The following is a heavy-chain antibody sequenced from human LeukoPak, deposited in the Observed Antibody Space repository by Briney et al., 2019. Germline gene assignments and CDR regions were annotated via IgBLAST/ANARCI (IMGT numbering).Heavy chain of an antibody. CDR1: GFTFSSYS. Sequence: KTGGSLRLSCAASGFTFSSYSMNWVRQAPGKGLEWVSSISSSSSYIYYADSVKGRFTISRDNAKNSLYLQMNSLRAEDTAVYYCARDSKRPREWGSPASAFDIWGQGTMVTVSS. J-gene: IGHJ3*02. CDR2: ISSSSSYI. CDR3: ARDSKRPREWGSPASAFDI. V-gene: IGHV3-21*01. D-gene: IGHD3-3*01.